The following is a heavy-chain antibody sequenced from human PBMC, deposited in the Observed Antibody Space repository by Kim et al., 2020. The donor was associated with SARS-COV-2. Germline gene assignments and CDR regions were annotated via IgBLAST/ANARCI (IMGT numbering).Heavy chain of an antibody. V-gene: IGHV3-30-3*01. CDR1: GFTFSAYP. D-gene: IGHD6-13*01. CDR3: ARDLPTADGTEYDY. CDR2: VSYDGSKI. Sequence: GSLRLSCAASGFTFSAYPMHWVRQAPGKGLDWVAVVSYDGSKIHYADSVKGRFTISRDNYKNTLYLQMNSLRVEDTAVYYCARDLPTADGTEYDYWGQGTLVTVSS. J-gene: IGHJ4*02.